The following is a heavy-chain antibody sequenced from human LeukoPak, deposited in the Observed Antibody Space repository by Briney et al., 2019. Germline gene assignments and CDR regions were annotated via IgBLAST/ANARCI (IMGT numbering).Heavy chain of an antibody. CDR2: ISYDGSNK. V-gene: IGHV3-30*18. D-gene: IGHD6-19*01. Sequence: GGSLRLSCAASGFTFSSYTMTWVRQAPGKGLEWVAVISYDGSNKYYADSVKGRFTISRDNSINTLYLQMNSLRGEDTAVYYCAKSGAGAWFFDSWGQGALVTVSS. J-gene: IGHJ4*02. CDR3: AKSGAGAWFFDS. CDR1: GFTFSSYT.